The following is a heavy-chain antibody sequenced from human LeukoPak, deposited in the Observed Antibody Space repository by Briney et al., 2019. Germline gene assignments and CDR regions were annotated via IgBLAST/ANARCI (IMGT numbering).Heavy chain of an antibody. CDR1: GGSFSGYY. Sequence: PSETLSLTCAVYGGSFSGYYWSWIRQPPGKGLEWIGEINHSGSTNYNPSLKSRVTISVDTSKNQFSLKLSSVTAADTAVYYCARGGWLRPRRFDYWGQGTLVTVSS. J-gene: IGHJ4*02. CDR2: INHSGST. CDR3: ARGGWLRPRRFDY. D-gene: IGHD5-12*01. V-gene: IGHV4-34*01.